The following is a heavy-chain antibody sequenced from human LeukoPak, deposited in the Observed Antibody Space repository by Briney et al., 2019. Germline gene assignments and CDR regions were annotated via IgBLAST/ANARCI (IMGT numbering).Heavy chain of an antibody. V-gene: IGHV4-59*01. Sequence: SETLSLTCSVSGDSMSNFYWSWIRQPPGKGLEWIGYIDYSGSASYNPSLKSRVTISIDTSKNQFSLRLSSVAAADTAVYFCARGLSSTRRESDYWGQGTLVTVSS. D-gene: IGHD2-2*01. CDR2: IDYSGSA. J-gene: IGHJ4*02. CDR1: GDSMSNFY. CDR3: ARGLSSTRRESDY.